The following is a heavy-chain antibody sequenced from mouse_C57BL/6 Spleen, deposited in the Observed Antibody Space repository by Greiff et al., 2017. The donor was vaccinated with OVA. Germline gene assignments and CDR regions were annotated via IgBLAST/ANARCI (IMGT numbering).Heavy chain of an antibody. D-gene: IGHD1-1*01. CDR2: IDPSDSYT. J-gene: IGHJ3*01. CDR1: GYTFTSYW. V-gene: IGHV1-50*01. Sequence: QVQLQQPGAELVKPGASVKLSCKASGYTFTSYWMQWVKQRPGQGLEWIGEIDPSDSYTNYNQKFKGKATLTVDTSSSTAYMQLSSLTSEDAAVYYCARSYLAWFAYWGQGTLVTVSA. CDR3: ARSYLAWFAY.